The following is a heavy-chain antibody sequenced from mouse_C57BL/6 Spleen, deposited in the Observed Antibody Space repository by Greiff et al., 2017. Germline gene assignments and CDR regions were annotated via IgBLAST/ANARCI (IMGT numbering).Heavy chain of an antibody. Sequence: VQLQQPGAELVRPGSSVKLSCKASGYTFTSYWMHWVKQRPIQGLEWIGNIDPSDSETHYNQKFKDKATLTVGKSSSTAYMQRSSLTSEDSAVYYCARERDTTDWYFDVWGTGTTVTVSS. CDR3: ARERDTTDWYFDV. D-gene: IGHD1-1*01. CDR2: IDPSDSET. J-gene: IGHJ1*03. CDR1: GYTFTSYW. V-gene: IGHV1-52*01.